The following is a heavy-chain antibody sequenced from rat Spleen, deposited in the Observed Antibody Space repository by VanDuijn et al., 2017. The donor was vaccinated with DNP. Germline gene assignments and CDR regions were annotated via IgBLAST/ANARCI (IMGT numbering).Heavy chain of an antibody. Sequence: EMQLQESGPGLVKPSQSLSLTCSVTDYPITSDYWGWTRKFPGNKMEWIGHINYSGRISYNPSLTGRISITRDTSKNQFFLQLNSVTTEDTATYYSVRGHPPRGFDYWGQGVMVTVSS. V-gene: IGHV3-1*01. CDR1: DYPITSDY. CDR3: VRGHPPRGFDY. CDR2: INYSGRI. J-gene: IGHJ2*01. D-gene: IGHD3-8*01.